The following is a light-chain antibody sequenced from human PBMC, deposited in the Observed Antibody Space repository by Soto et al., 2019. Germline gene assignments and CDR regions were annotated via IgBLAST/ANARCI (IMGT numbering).Light chain of an antibody. J-gene: IGKJ3*01. CDR1: QSISSY. V-gene: IGKV1-39*01. CDR2: AAS. Sequence: IHMTKSPSSLSASVGNRVTITCRASQSISSYLNWYQQKLGKAPKLMIYAASSLQSGVPSRFSGSGYGTDFTLTISSLQTEDFATYYCQQLNSYPLTFGPGTKVDIK. CDR3: QQLNSYPLT.